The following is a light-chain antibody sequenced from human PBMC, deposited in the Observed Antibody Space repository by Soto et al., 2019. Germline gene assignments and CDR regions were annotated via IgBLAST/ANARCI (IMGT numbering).Light chain of an antibody. CDR3: SSLSGGNIRV. Sequence: QSALTQPASVSGSPGQSIAISCTGTSSDVGGYNFVSWYQQHPDKAPKLIVYEVTHRPSGVSNRFSGSKSGNTPSLTISGLQGEDEADYYCSSLSGGNIRVFGTGTKLTVL. V-gene: IGLV2-14*01. CDR1: SSDVGGYNF. J-gene: IGLJ1*01. CDR2: EVT.